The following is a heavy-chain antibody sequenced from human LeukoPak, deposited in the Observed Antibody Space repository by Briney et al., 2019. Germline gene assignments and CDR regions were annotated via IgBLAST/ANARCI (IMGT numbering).Heavy chain of an antibody. CDR2: IYYSGST. V-gene: IGHV4-39*07. CDR3: ARGRDYYYYGMDV. J-gene: IGHJ6*02. CDR1: GGSLSSSNYY. Sequence: SETLSLTCNVSGGSLSSSNYYWGWIRQPPGTGLEWIGSIYYSGSTYYSPSLKSRVTISVDTSKNQFSLKLSSVTAADTAVYYCARGRDYYYYGMDVWGQGTTVTVSS.